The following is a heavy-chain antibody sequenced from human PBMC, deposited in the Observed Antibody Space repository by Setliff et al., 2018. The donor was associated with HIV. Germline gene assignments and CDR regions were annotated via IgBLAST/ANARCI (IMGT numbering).Heavy chain of an antibody. CDR1: GYIFTSYY. CDR2: VDPSGGST. J-gene: IGHJ6*02. V-gene: IGHV1-46*01. D-gene: IGHD3-22*01. Sequence: GPVKVSCKASGYIFTSYYMHWLRQVPGQGLEWMGIVDPSGGSTHYAQKFEGRVTMTRDTSTSTFHMELSSLTSEDRAIYYCARDGRAVTSLMVVVSLKNGMDVWGQGTTVTVS. CDR3: ARDGRAVTSLMVVVSLKNGMDV.